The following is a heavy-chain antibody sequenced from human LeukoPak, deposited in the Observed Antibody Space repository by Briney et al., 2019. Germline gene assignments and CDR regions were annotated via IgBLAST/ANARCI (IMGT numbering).Heavy chain of an antibody. CDR3: AGGQGWHFDL. J-gene: IGHJ2*01. D-gene: IGHD2-15*01. CDR2: ISADGSTI. Sequence: GGSLRLSCAASGFTFSTYWMHWVRQAPGKGLVWVSRISADGSTISYADSVKGRFTISRDSTSLFLQMNSLRAEDTAIYYCAGGQGWHFDLWGRGTLITVSS. V-gene: IGHV3-74*01. CDR1: GFTFSTYW.